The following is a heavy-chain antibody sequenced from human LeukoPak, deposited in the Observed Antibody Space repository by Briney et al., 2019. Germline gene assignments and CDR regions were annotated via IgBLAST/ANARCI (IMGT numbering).Heavy chain of an antibody. D-gene: IGHD5-24*01. CDR2: INPSGGST. Sequence: ASVKVSCKASGYTFTSYYMHWVRQAPGQGLEWMGIINPSGGSTSYAQKFQGRVTMTRDTSTSTVYMELSSLRSEDTAVYYCARDRRDGYKIDAFDMWGQGTMVTVSS. CDR3: ARDRRDGYKIDAFDM. V-gene: IGHV1-46*01. J-gene: IGHJ3*02. CDR1: GYTFTSYY.